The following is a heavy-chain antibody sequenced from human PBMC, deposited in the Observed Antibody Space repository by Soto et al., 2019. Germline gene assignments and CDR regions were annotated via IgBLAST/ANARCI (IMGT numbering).Heavy chain of an antibody. J-gene: IGHJ5*02. CDR3: ARGYSSGWQPLA. Sequence: QVQLQESGPGLVKPSHTLSLTCTVSGGSISSGGYYWSWIRQHPGKGLEWIGYIYYSGSTYYNPSLKSRVTISVDTSKNQFSLKLSSVTAADTAVYYCARGYSSGWQPLAWGQGTLVTVSS. D-gene: IGHD6-19*01. CDR1: GGSISSGGYY. CDR2: IYYSGST. V-gene: IGHV4-31*03.